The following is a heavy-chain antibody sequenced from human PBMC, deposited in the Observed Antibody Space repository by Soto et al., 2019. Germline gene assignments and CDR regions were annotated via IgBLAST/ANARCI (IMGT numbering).Heavy chain of an antibody. CDR3: ARDDADHIDY. CDR2: ILSDGKKK. V-gene: IGHV3-30*04. D-gene: IGHD2-21*01. Sequence: QVQLVESGGGVVPPGRSLRLSCAASGISFKKYTMHWVRQAPGKGLEWVAGILSDGKKKYYADSVQGRFTISRDNSKNTLYVQMNSLRPDDTALYYFARDDADHIDYWGQGTLVTVSS. J-gene: IGHJ4*02. CDR1: GISFKKYT.